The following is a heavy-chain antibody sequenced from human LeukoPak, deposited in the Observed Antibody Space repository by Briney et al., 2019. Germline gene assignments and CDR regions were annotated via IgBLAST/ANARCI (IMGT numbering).Heavy chain of an antibody. CDR1: GYAFTGYY. J-gene: IGHJ3*02. V-gene: IGHV1-2*05. Sequence: ASVKVSCKASGYAFTGYYMHWLRQAPGQGLEWMGRINPNSGGTNYAQKFQGRVTMTRDTSISTAYMELRRLRSDDTVVYYCARIFTYSSSRYRYDAFDIWGQGTMVTVSS. D-gene: IGHD6-13*01. CDR3: ARIFTYSSSRYRYDAFDI. CDR2: INPNSGGT.